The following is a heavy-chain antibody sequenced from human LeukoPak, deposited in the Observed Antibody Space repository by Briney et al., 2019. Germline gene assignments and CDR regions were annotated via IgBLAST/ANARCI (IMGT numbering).Heavy chain of an antibody. D-gene: IGHD6-19*01. V-gene: IGHV3-23*01. J-gene: IGHJ4*02. CDR2: IRSTGTTT. Sequence: GGSLRLSCASSGFTFSSYSMNWVRQAPGKGLEWVSAIRSTGTTTFYAASVKGRFTISRDNSKNTADLQMNSLRAEDTAVYYCAKVSWLGTLPSYHFDSWGQGTQVTVSS. CDR3: AKVSWLGTLPSYHFDS. CDR1: GFTFSSYS.